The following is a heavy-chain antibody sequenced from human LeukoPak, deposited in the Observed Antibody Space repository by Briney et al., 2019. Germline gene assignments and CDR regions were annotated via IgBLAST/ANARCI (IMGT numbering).Heavy chain of an antibody. CDR1: GGSVSSSNYY. CDR2: IYYSGFA. CDR3: ARRNYYDSTGYFPY. Sequence: PSETLSLTCTVSGGSVSSSNYYWGWIRQPPGMGLEWIGSIYYSGFAYSHPSLKSRVTVSVDTSKNQFSLKLSSVTAADTAIYYCARRNYYDSTGYFPYWGQGTLVTVSS. V-gene: IGHV4-39*07. J-gene: IGHJ4*02. D-gene: IGHD3-22*01.